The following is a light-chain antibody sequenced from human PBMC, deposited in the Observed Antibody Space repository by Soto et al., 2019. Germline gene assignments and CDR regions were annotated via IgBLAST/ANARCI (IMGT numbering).Light chain of an antibody. CDR1: QDINNY. J-gene: IGKJ5*01. V-gene: IGKV1-33*01. CDR3: QQFGDLTFI. Sequence: IKMTQYPSSLSASVGDRVTITCQASQDINNYLNWYQQKPGQAPKLLIYDASGLEVGVPSRFSGSGSGTHFTLTISGLQPEDIATYYCQQFGDLTFIFGQGTRLEIK. CDR2: DAS.